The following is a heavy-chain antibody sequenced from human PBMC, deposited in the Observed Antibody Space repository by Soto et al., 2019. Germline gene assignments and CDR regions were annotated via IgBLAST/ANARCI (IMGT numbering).Heavy chain of an antibody. J-gene: IGHJ6*03. V-gene: IGHV3-33*01. CDR1: GFTFSSYG. CDR3: ARALMTSNSGYDGAYYYYYMDV. CDR2: IWYDGSNK. D-gene: IGHD5-12*01. Sequence: GGSLRLSCAASGFTFSSYGMHWVRQAPGKGLEWVAVIWYDGSNKYYADSVKGRFTISRDNSKNTLYLQMNSLRAEDTAVYYCARALMTSNSGYDGAYYYYYMDVWGKGTTVTVSS.